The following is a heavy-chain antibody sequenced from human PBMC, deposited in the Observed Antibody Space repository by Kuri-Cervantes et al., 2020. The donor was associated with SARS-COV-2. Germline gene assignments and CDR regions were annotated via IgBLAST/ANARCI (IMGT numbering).Heavy chain of an antibody. CDR2: INHSGST. Sequence: SETLSLTCAVYGGSFSGYYWSWIRQLPGKGLEWIGEINHSGSTNYNPSLKSRVTISVDTSKNQFSLKLSSVTATDTAVYYCARGRPRSVVPAATQLNSEYFQHWGQGTLVTVSS. D-gene: IGHD2-2*01. CDR1: GGSFSGYY. V-gene: IGHV4-34*01. CDR3: ARGRPRSVVPAATQLNSEYFQH. J-gene: IGHJ1*01.